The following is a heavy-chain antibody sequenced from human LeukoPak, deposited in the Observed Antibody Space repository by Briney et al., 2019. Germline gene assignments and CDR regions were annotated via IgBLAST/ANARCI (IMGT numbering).Heavy chain of an antibody. CDR2: MNPNSGNT. Sequence: GASVKVSCKASGYTFTSYDINWVRQATGQGLEWMGWMNPNSGNTGYAQKFQGRATITRNTSISTAYMELSSLRSEDTAVYYCARVKPWDGYNPYYFDYWGQGTLVTVSS. CDR3: ARVKPWDGYNPYYFDY. V-gene: IGHV1-8*03. J-gene: IGHJ4*02. D-gene: IGHD5-24*01. CDR1: GYTFTSYD.